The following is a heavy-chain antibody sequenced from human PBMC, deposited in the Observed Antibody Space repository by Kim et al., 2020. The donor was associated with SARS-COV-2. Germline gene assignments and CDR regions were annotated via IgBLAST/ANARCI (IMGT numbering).Heavy chain of an antibody. CDR3: ARFGY. Sequence: NNRKGRTNSNPTLKSRVTISGDPSKNQFSLKLSSVTAADTAVYYCARFGYWGQGTLVTVSS. D-gene: IGHD3-10*01. J-gene: IGHJ4*02. V-gene: IGHV4-34*01. CDR2: NNRKGRT.